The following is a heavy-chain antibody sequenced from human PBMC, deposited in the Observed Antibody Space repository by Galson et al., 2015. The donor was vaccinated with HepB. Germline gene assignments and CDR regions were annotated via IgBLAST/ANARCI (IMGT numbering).Heavy chain of an antibody. V-gene: IGHV3-7*01. J-gene: IGHJ4*02. D-gene: IGHD3-22*01. CDR1: GFTFSSYW. Sequence: SLRLSCAASGFTFSSYWMSWVRQAPGKGLEWVANIKQDGSEKYYVDSVKGRFTISRDNAKNSLYLQMNSLRAEDTAVYYCARPIHYYDSSGYYYWGQGTLVTVSS. CDR3: ARPIHYYDSSGYYY. CDR2: IKQDGSEK.